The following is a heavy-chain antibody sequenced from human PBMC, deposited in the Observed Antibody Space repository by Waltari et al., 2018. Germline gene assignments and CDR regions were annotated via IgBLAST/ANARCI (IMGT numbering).Heavy chain of an antibody. CDR1: GGSISSTSYY. D-gene: IGHD4-4*01. CDR2: IYYSWST. Sequence: QLQLQESGPGLVKPSETLSLTCTVSGGSISSTSYYWGWIRQPPGKGLEWIGSIYYSWSTYYNPSLKSRVTISVDTSKNQFSLKLSSVTAADTAVYYCARDRVLTVTTQGPGWFDPWGQGTLVTVSS. J-gene: IGHJ5*02. CDR3: ARDRVLTVTTQGPGWFDP. V-gene: IGHV4-39*07.